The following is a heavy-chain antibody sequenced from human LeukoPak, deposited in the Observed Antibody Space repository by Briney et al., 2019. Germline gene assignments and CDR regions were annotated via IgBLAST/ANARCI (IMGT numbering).Heavy chain of an antibody. D-gene: IGHD4-17*01. CDR1: GYTFTSYG. V-gene: IGHV1-18*01. CDR3: ASRADGDYVGYFDY. CDR2: ISAYNGNT. Sequence: ASVKVSCKASGYTFTSYGISWVRQAPGQGLEWMGWISAYNGNTNYAQKLQGRVTMTTDTSTSTAYMELRSLRSDDTAVYYCASRADGDYVGYFDYWGQGTLVTVPS. J-gene: IGHJ4*02.